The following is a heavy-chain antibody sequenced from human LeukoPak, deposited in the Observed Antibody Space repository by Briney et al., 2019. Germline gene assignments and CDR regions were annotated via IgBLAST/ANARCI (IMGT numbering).Heavy chain of an antibody. CDR3: ATGWNDWVGAFDI. Sequence: GGSLRLSCAASGFTFSSYGMHWVRQAPGKGLEWVAVISYDGSNKYYADSVKGRFTIARDNSKNTLYLQMNSLRAEDTAVYYCATGWNDWVGAFDIWGQGTMVTVSS. CDR2: ISYDGSNK. J-gene: IGHJ3*02. D-gene: IGHD1-1*01. CDR1: GFTFSSYG. V-gene: IGHV3-30*03.